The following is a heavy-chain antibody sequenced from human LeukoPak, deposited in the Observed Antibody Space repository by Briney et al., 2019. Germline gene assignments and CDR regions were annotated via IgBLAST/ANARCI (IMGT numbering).Heavy chain of an antibody. Sequence: SETLSLTCTVSGGSISSYCWSWIRQPPGKGLDWIGHIYYIGSTNYNPSLKRRVTISVDTSKNQFSLQLSSVTAADTAVYYCARDRSLYDSSGSADPYYFDYWGQGTLATVSS. D-gene: IGHD3-22*01. CDR2: IYYIGST. CDR1: GGSISSYC. J-gene: IGHJ4*02. V-gene: IGHV4-59*01. CDR3: ARDRSLYDSSGSADPYYFDY.